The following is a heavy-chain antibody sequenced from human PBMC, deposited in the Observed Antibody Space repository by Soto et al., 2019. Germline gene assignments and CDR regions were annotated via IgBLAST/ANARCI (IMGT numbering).Heavy chain of an antibody. CDR2: ISYDGSNK. V-gene: IGHV3-30*18. D-gene: IGHD5-18*01. J-gene: IGHJ4*02. CDR1: GFTFSSYG. CDR3: AKGSGYSYGFFDY. Sequence: GGSLRLSCAASGFTFSSYGMHWVRRAPGKGLEWVAVISYDGSNKYYADSVKGRFTISRDNSKNTLYLQMNSLRAEDTAVYYCAKGSGYSYGFFDYWGQGTLVTSPQ.